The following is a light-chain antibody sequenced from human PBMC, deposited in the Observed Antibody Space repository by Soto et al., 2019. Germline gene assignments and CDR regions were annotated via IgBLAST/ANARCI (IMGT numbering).Light chain of an antibody. CDR1: RSISDW. J-gene: IGKJ1*01. Sequence: DIQMTQSPSSLSPSVGDRVTITCRASRSISDWLAWYQQKPGKAPELLIFDASNLKSGVSSRFSGRGPGTEFTLTISRLQPDDVANYYCLLYISHSWTFGKVTKLDIK. V-gene: IGKV1-5*01. CDR2: DAS. CDR3: LLYISHSWT.